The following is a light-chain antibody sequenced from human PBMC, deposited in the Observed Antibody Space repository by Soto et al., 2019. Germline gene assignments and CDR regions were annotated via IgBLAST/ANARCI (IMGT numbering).Light chain of an antibody. CDR3: SSYTSSSTSLYV. CDR1: SSDVGGYNY. V-gene: IGLV2-14*01. J-gene: IGLJ1*01. CDR2: DVS. Sequence: QSVLTQPASVSGSPGPSITISCTGTSSDVGGYNYVSWYQQHPGKAPKLMIYDVSNRPSGDSNRFSGSKSGNTASLTISGLQAEDEADYYGSSYTSSSTSLYVFGTGTKLTVL.